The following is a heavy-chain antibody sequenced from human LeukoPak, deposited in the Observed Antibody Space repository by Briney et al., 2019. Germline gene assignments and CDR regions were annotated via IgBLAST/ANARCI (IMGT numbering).Heavy chain of an antibody. J-gene: IGHJ4*02. Sequence: GGCPSPACAASEFSISTYSINLVRQAPGKGLEWVSSITSPVGRIYYADSLKGRITTCRDNARSSLYLQMNSLRAEDTAVYYCATDGLSSGWTGPTYWGQGTLVTVSS. V-gene: IGHV3-21*01. CDR1: EFSISTYS. D-gene: IGHD6-19*01. CDR2: ITSPVGRI. CDR3: ATDGLSSGWTGPTY.